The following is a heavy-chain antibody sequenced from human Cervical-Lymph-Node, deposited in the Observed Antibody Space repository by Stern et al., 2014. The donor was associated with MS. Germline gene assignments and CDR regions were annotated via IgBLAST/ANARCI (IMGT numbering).Heavy chain of an antibody. Sequence: VQLVESGAEVKKPGASLKVSCKVSGYTLNDLSMHWVRQAPGKGLEWLGGYDIEEGNTVYAQSFQGRVTMTEDTSTDTAYMELSSLRSEDTAVYHCAAASRYDALDLWGQGTVVIVSS. J-gene: IGHJ3*01. CDR1: GYTLNDLS. CDR3: AAASRYDALDL. D-gene: IGHD1-14*01. CDR2: YDIEEGNT. V-gene: IGHV1-24*01.